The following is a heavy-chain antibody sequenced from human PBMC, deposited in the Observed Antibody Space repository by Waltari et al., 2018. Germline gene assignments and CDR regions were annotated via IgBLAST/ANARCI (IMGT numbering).Heavy chain of an antibody. J-gene: IGHJ6*02. CDR2: ISYSGST. Sequence: VQLQESGPGLVMPSETLSLNCAVSGYTISSAYYWGWIRQPPGKGLEWIGTISYSGSTYYNPSHQSRVTMSVHTSENQFSLKLSSVTAADTAVYYCARHNGVVGHYGLDVWGQGTTVTVSS. CDR3: ARHNGVVGHYGLDV. D-gene: IGHD3-3*01. V-gene: IGHV4-38-2*01. CDR1: GYTISSAYY.